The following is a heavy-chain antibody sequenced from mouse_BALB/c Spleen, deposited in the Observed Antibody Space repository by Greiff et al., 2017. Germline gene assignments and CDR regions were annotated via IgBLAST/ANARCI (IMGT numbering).Heavy chain of an antibody. CDR3: TICLYDYYAMDY. CDR1: GYSFTDYN. J-gene: IGHJ4*01. V-gene: IGHV1S135*01. D-gene: IGHD2-3*01. CDR2: INPSNGGT. Sequence: EVQLQQSGPELVKPGASVKVSCKASGYSFTDYNMYWVKQSHGKSLEWIGEINPSNGGTNYNEKFKRKATLTVDKSSSTAYMQLSSLTSEDSAVYYCTICLYDYYAMDYWGQGTSVTVSS.